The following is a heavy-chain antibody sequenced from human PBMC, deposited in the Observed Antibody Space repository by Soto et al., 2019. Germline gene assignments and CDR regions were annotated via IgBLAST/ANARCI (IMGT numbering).Heavy chain of an antibody. D-gene: IGHD2-15*01. Sequence: GGSLRLSCAASGFTFSSYGMHWVRQAPGKGLEWVAVISYDGSNKYYADSVKGRFTISRDNSKNTLYLQMNSLRAEDTAVYYFAKDLRRYCSGGSCYGNWFDPWGQGTLVTVSS. V-gene: IGHV3-30*18. CDR1: GFTFSSYG. CDR3: AKDLRRYCSGGSCYGNWFDP. J-gene: IGHJ5*02. CDR2: ISYDGSNK.